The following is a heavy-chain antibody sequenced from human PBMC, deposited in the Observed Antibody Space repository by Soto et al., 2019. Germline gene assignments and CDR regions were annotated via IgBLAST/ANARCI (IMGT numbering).Heavy chain of an antibody. CDR2: IFPLTDIP. J-gene: IGHJ4*02. CDR3: XRGPLVVLNYFES. Sequence: QVQLVQSGTEVKKPGSSVKVSCKASGGTFRNYPINWVRQAPGQGLEWMGSIFPLTDIPDYAQNFQARLTISAXKXXXXXXXXXXXXTSXXXXXXXXXRGPLVVLNYFESWGQGTLVTVSS. V-gene: IGHV1-69*02. CDR1: GGTFRNYP.